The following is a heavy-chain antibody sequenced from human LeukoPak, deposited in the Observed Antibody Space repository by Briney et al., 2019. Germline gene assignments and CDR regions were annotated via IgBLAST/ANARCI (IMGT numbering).Heavy chain of an antibody. D-gene: IGHD3-22*01. CDR1: GFAFSNYA. CDR2: ISGSGDST. Sequence: GGSLRLPCAASGFAFSNYAMSWVRQAPGKGREWVSDISGSGDSTYYADSVKGRFTIFRDNSKNTLYLQMNSLRAEDTAVYFCAKDRQNYYDSSGYYKGLCYFDYWGQGTLATVSS. J-gene: IGHJ4*02. V-gene: IGHV3-23*01. CDR3: AKDRQNYYDSSGYYKGLCYFDY.